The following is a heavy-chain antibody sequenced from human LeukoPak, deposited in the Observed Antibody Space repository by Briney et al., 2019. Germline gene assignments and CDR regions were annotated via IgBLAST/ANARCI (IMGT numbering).Heavy chain of an antibody. Sequence: SETPSLTCAVYGGSFSGYYWSWIRQAPGKGLEWIGEINHSGSTNYNPSLKSRVTISVDTSKNQFSLKLSSVTAAATAVYYCARGPHYHDSSGYSPYYYYYMDVWGKGTTVTVSS. CDR1: GGSFSGYY. CDR3: ARGPHYHDSSGYSPYYYYYMDV. J-gene: IGHJ6*03. CDR2: INHSGST. D-gene: IGHD3-22*01. V-gene: IGHV4-34*01.